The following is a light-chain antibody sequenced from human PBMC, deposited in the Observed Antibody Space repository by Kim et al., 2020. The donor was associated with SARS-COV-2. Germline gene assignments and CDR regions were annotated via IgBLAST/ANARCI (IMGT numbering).Light chain of an antibody. V-gene: IGLV3-19*01. CDR1: SLRRYY. Sequence: SSELTQDPAVSVALGQTVRITCQGDSLRRYYASWYQQKSGQAPVLVIYGKNNRPSGIPDRVSGSSSGNTASLTITEAQAEDEADYYCHSRDSSNNHLFGG. CDR2: GKN. CDR3: HSRDSSNNHL. J-gene: IGLJ3*02.